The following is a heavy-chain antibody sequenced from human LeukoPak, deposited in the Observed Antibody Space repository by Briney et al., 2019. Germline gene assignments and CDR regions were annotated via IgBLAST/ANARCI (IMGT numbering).Heavy chain of an antibody. CDR3: AISLPYYYDSSGYYYS. CDR2: MNPGSGNT. Sequence: ASVKVSCKASGYTFTSYDINWVRQATGQGLEWMGWMNPGSGNTGYAQKFQGRVTMTRNTSISTVYMELSSLRSEDTAVYYCAISLPYYYDSSGYYYSWGQGTLVTVSS. CDR1: GYTFTSYD. D-gene: IGHD3-22*01. J-gene: IGHJ4*02. V-gene: IGHV1-8*01.